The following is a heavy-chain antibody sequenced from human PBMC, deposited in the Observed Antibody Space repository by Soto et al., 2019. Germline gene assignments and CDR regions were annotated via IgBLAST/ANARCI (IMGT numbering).Heavy chain of an antibody. CDR2: IPHDGTNK. Sequence: QVQLVESGGGVVQPGRSLRLSCEASGFTFSSYGMHWVRQAPGKGLEWVAVIPHDGTNKYYGDSVKGRFTISRDDSKNTLYLQMNSLRAEDTAVYYCAKNKFCSSTSCHYYGMDVWGQGTKGTVSS. V-gene: IGHV3-30*18. CDR3: AKNKFCSSTSCHYYGMDV. CDR1: GFTFSSYG. J-gene: IGHJ6*02. D-gene: IGHD2-2*01.